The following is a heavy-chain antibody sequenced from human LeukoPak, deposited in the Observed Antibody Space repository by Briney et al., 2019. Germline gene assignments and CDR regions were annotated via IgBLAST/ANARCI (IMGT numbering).Heavy chain of an antibody. D-gene: IGHD1-26*01. V-gene: IGHV3-23*01. J-gene: IGHJ4*02. CDR2: MSGSGGCT. CDR1: GFTFNRYG. Sequence: GGTLRLSCAASGFTFNRYGMSWVRQAPGKGLEWVSAMSGSGGCTYYADSVKGRFTISRDNSKNTLYLQMNSLRAEDTAVYYCAKDRFPAGIVGATSNTFDYWGQGTLVTVSS. CDR3: AKDRFPAGIVGATSNTFDY.